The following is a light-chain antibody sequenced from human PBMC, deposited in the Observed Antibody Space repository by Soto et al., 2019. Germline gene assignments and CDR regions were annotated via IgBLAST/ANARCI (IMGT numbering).Light chain of an antibody. CDR3: QQYNNWPLTWT. CDR1: QNIRSS. J-gene: IGKJ1*01. CDR2: DAS. Sequence: EVVMTQSPASLSASPGERVTLSCRASQNIRSSLAWYQQRPGQAPRLLIYDASTRATGIPPRFSGGGSGTEFTVTISSLQSEDFAVYYCQQYNNWPLTWTFGQGTKVDIK. V-gene: IGKV3-15*01.